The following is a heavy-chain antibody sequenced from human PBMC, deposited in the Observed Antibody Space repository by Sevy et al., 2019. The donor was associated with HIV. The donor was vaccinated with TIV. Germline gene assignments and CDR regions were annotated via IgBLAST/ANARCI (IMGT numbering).Heavy chain of an antibody. J-gene: IGHJ6*03. CDR2: IYTSGST. V-gene: IGHV4-4*07. CDR1: GGSISSYY. Sequence: SETLSLTCTVSGGSISSYYWSWIRQPAGKGLEWIGRIYTSGSTNYNPSLKSRVTMSVDTSKNQLSLKLSSVTAADTGGYYCARVVAMVVPAAHNYYYYYYMDVWGKGTTVTVSS. D-gene: IGHD2-2*01. CDR3: ARVVAMVVPAAHNYYYYYYMDV.